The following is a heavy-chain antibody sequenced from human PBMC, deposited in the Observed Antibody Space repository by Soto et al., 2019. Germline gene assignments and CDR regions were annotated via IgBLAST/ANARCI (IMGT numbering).Heavy chain of an antibody. CDR3: ARGTTMLVVVRGGWFDP. D-gene: IGHD3-22*01. J-gene: IGHJ5*02. CDR2: IIPIFGTA. Sequence: QVQLVQSGAEVKKPGSSVKVSCKASGGTFSSYAISWVRQAPGQGLEWMGGIIPIFGTANYAQKFQGRVTITADESTSTAYMELSSLRSEDTAVYYCARGTTMLVVVRGGWFDPWGQGTLVTVSS. V-gene: IGHV1-69*01. CDR1: GGTFSSYA.